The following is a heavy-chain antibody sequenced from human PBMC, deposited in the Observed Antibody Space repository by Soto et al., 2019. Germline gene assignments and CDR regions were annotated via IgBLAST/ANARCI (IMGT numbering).Heavy chain of an antibody. CDR1: GFTFSSYA. Sequence: QVQLVESGGGVVQPGRSLRLSCAASGFTFSSYAMHWVRQAPGKGLEWVAVISYVGSNKYYADSVKGRFTISRDNSKNTLYLQMNSLRAEDTAVYYCARDVIWFGEFSFDYWGQGTLVTVSS. V-gene: IGHV3-30-3*01. CDR2: ISYVGSNK. J-gene: IGHJ4*02. D-gene: IGHD3-10*01. CDR3: ARDVIWFGEFSFDY.